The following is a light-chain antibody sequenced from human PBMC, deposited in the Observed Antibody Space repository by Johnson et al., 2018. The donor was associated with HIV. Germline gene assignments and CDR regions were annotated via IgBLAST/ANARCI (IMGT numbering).Light chain of an antibody. CDR3: GTWDSSLSAGV. V-gene: IGLV1-51*01. CDR2: DNN. J-gene: IGLJ1*01. CDR1: SSHIGNNY. Sequence: SVLTQPPSVSAAPGQQVTISCSGSSSHIGNNYVSWYQQLPGTAPKLLIYDNNKRPSGIPDRFSGSKSGTSATLGITGLQTGDEADYYCGTWDSSLSAGVFGTGTKVTVL.